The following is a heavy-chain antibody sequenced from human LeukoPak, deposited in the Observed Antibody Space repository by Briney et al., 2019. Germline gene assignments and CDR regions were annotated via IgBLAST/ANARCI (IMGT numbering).Heavy chain of an antibody. CDR2: IHYSGST. CDR1: GGSLSSFY. CDR3: ARDQSQKGDAFDI. V-gene: IGHV4-59*01. Sequence: KPSETLSPTRPVSGGSLSSFYWSSVRPPPGKGLEWIGYIHYSGSTNYNPSLKSRVTISVDTSRNQFSLKLSSVTAADTAVYYCARDQSQKGDAFDIWGQGTLVTVSS. J-gene: IGHJ3*02.